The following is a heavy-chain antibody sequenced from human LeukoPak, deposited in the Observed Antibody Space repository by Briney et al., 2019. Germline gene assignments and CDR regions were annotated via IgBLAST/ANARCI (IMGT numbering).Heavy chain of an antibody. Sequence: GESLKISCKGSGYSFTSYWIGWVSQMPGRGLEWMGIIYPGDSDTRYSPSFQGEVTISADKSISTAYLQWSSLKASDTAMYYCARRRSSSGWFDYWGQGTLVTVSS. CDR2: IYPGDSDT. CDR1: GYSFTSYW. CDR3: ARRRSSSGWFDY. D-gene: IGHD6-19*01. V-gene: IGHV5-51*01. J-gene: IGHJ4*02.